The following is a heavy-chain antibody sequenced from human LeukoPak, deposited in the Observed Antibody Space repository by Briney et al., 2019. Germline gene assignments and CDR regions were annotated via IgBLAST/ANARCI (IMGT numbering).Heavy chain of an antibody. D-gene: IGHD6-19*01. V-gene: IGHV3-23*01. CDR3: GKTTTGYSSGQKPSWPVDY. CDR1: GFTFGSYA. CDR2: IFGSGGSA. J-gene: IGHJ4*02. Sequence: GGSLRLSCAASGFTFGSYAMYWVRQAPGKGLEWVAGIFGSGGSAHYADSAKGRFTISRDNSKNTVYLQINSLRAEDTAVYYCGKTTTGYSSGQKPSWPVDYWGQGTLVTVSS.